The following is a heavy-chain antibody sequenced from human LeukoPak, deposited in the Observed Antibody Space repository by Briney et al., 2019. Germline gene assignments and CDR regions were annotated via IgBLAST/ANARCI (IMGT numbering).Heavy chain of an antibody. V-gene: IGHV3-11*01. D-gene: IGHD3-16*01. CDR1: GFIFSDYY. J-gene: IGHJ6*02. CDR2: ISSGSTI. Sequence: GGSLRLSCAASGFIFSDYYMTWIRQAPGKGLEWVSYISSGSTIYHADSVKGRFTISRDNAKDSLYLQMSNLRAEDTAVYFCARGGGLDVWGQGATVTVSS. CDR3: ARGGGLDV.